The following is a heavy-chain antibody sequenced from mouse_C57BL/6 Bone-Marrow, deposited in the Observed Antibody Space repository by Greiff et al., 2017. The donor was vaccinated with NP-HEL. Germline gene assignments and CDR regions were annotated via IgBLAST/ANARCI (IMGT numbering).Heavy chain of an antibody. CDR2: IYPRSGNT. Sequence: FTSYGISWVKQRTGQGLEWIGEIYPRSGNTYYNEKFKGKATLTADKSSSTAYMELRSLTSEDSAVYFCAKTLRRGWYFDVWGTGTTVTVSS. CDR3: AKTLRRGWYFDV. D-gene: IGHD2-12*01. J-gene: IGHJ1*03. CDR1: FTSYG. V-gene: IGHV1-81*01.